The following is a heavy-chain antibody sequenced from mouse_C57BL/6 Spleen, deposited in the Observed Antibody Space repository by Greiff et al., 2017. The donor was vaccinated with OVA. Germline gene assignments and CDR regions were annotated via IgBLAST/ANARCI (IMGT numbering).Heavy chain of an antibody. CDR3: TRDRIGSSPFAY. J-gene: IGHJ3*01. CDR1: GFTFSSYA. V-gene: IGHV5-9-1*02. D-gene: IGHD1-1*01. Sequence: EVHLVESGEGLVKPGGSLKLSCAASGFTFSSYAMSWVRQTPEKRLEWVAYISSGGDYIYYADTVKGRFTISRDNARNTLYLQMSSLKSEDTAMYYCTRDRIGSSPFAYWGQGTLVTVSA. CDR2: ISSGGDYI.